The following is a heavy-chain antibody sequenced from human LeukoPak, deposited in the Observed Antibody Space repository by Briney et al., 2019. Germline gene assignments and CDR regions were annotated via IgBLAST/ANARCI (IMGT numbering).Heavy chain of an antibody. Sequence: PSQTLSLTCSVSGGSINSGGSSWNWIRQPPGKGLEWIGHIYISGSTFYDPSLKTRVTISLDRSKNQFSLKLTSVTAADTAVYYCARVSWELRGGGVDYWGQGTLVTVSS. CDR3: ARVSWELRGGGVDY. J-gene: IGHJ4*02. V-gene: IGHV4-30-2*01. CDR2: IYISGST. CDR1: GGSINSGGSS. D-gene: IGHD1-26*01.